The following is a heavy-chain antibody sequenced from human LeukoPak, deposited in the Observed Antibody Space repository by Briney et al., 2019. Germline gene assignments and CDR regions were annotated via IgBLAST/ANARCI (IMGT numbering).Heavy chain of an antibody. CDR3: VEGAGATDYYYYMDV. D-gene: IGHD1-14*01. Sequence: QPGGSLRLSCAASGFTFSSYGMHWVRQAPGKGLEWVAFIRYDGSSKYYADSVKGRFTISRDNSKNTLYLQMNSPRGEDTAVYYCVEGAGATDYYYYMDVWGKGTTVTVSS. CDR1: GFTFSSYG. CDR2: IRYDGSSK. V-gene: IGHV3-30*02. J-gene: IGHJ6*03.